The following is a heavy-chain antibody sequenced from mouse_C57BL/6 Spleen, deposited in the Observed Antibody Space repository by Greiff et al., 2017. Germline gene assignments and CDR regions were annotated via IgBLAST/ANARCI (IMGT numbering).Heavy chain of an antibody. CDR3: ARNYYGSSYWYFDV. J-gene: IGHJ1*03. D-gene: IGHD1-1*01. Sequence: EVKLQESGGGLVQPGGSLSLSCAASGFPFTDYYMRWVRQPPGKALEWFGFIRNKANGYTTEYRASVKCRFTISRYNSQSILYLQMHALSAEDSATYYCARNYYGSSYWYFDVWGTGTTVTVSA. V-gene: IGHV7-3*01. CDR2: IRNKANGYTT. CDR1: GFPFTDYY.